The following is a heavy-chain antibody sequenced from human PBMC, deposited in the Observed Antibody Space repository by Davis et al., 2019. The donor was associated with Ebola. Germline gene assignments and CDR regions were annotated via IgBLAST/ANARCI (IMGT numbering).Heavy chain of an antibody. V-gene: IGHV3-23*01. CDR2: ISDSGGST. Sequence: GESLKISCAASGFTFSNYAMSWVRQAPGKGLEWVSGISDSGGSTHYADSVKGRFTISRDNSKNTLYLQMNSLRAEDTAVYYCAKEGILWFGELLSSSYDAFDIWGQGTMVTVSS. CDR1: GFTFSNYA. CDR3: AKEGILWFGELLSSSYDAFDI. J-gene: IGHJ3*02. D-gene: IGHD3-10*01.